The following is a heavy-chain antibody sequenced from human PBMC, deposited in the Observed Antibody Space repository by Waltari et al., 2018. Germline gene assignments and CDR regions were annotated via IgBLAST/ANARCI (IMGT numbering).Heavy chain of an antibody. CDR1: GGTFSSYA. Sequence: QVQLVQSGAEVKKPGSSVKVSCKASGGTFSSYAISWVRQAPGQGLEWMGGIIPIIGTAKYAQKFQGRVTITADESTSTANMELSSLRSEDTAVYYCAREYSSSSPYYYGMDVWGQGTTVTVSS. J-gene: IGHJ6*02. V-gene: IGHV1-69*01. D-gene: IGHD6-6*01. CDR2: IIPIIGTA. CDR3: AREYSSSSPYYYGMDV.